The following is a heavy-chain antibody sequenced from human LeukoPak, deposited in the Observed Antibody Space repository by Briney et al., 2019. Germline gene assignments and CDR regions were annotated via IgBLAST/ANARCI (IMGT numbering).Heavy chain of an antibody. V-gene: IGHV3-53*01. Sequence: GVSLRLSCAASGLTVSGNFMSWVRQAPGKGLEWVSVLYSGGYTVYADSVKGRFTISRDNSENTLYLQMNSLRADDTAVYYCVRASSTTAAGLFDYWGQGTLLTVSS. D-gene: IGHD6-13*01. CDR3: VRASSTTAAGLFDY. CDR1: GLTVSGNF. CDR2: LYSGGYT. J-gene: IGHJ4*02.